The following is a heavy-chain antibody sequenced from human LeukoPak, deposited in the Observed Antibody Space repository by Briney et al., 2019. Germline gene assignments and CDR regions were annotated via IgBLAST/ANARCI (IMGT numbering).Heavy chain of an antibody. J-gene: IGHJ5*02. CDR1: GGSVSGYY. CDR2: IYYSGTT. Sequence: PSETLSLTCSVSGGSVSGYYGSWIRQPPGKGLEGIGYIYYSGTTYYNPSLKGRVTISIDTSKNQFSLNLSSVTAADTAVYFCARLHFAKAEEFDPWGQGTLVTVSS. V-gene: IGHV4-59*08. D-gene: IGHD6-25*01. CDR3: ARLHFAKAEEFDP.